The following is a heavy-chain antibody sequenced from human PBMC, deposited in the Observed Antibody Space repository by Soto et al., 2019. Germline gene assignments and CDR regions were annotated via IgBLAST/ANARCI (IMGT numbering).Heavy chain of an antibody. J-gene: IGHJ5*02. CDR1: GGTFSSYA. V-gene: IGHV1-69*13. D-gene: IGHD6-13*01. Sequence: EASVKVSCKASGGTFSSYAISWVRQAPGQGLEWMGGIIPIFGTANYAQKFQGRVTITADESTSTAYMELSSLRSEDTAVYYCARGGIAAAGRGFDPWGQGTLVTVSS. CDR3: ARGGIAAAGRGFDP. CDR2: IIPIFGTA.